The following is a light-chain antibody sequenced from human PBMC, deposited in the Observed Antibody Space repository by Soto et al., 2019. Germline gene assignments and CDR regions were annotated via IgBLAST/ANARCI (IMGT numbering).Light chain of an antibody. CDR3: QQYGSSHT. Sequence: EIVLAQSPGTLSLSPGERATVSCRASQSVSSSYLAWYQQKPGQAPRLLIYGASSRATGIPDRFSGSGSGTDFTLTISRLEPEDFAVYYCQQYGSSHTFGPGTKVDIK. V-gene: IGKV3-20*01. CDR1: QSVSSSY. J-gene: IGKJ3*01. CDR2: GAS.